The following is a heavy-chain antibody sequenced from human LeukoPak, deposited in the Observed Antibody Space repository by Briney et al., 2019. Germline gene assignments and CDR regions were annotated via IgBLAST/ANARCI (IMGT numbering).Heavy chain of an antibody. CDR2: INHSGST. J-gene: IGHJ4*02. D-gene: IGHD3-3*01. CDR3: ARANYDFWSGYYSPLDY. CDR1: GGSFSGYY. Sequence: SETLSLTCAVYGGSFSGYYWSWIRQPPGKGLEWIGEINHSGSTNYNPSLKSRVTISVDTSKNQFSLKLRSVTAADTAVYYCARANYDFWSGYYSPLDYWGQGTLVTVSS. V-gene: IGHV4-34*01.